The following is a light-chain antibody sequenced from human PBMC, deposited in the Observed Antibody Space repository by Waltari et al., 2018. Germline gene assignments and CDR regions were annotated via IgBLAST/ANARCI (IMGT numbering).Light chain of an antibody. CDR2: KDN. Sequence: SYDLTQPSSVSVSPGPTARITCSGDVSGKYNGRWFQQKPGQAPVGVIYKDNKRPSGIPERFSGSSSGTTITLTISGAQVEDEADYYCYSATDNNLVFGGGSRLTVL. CDR3: YSATDNNLV. V-gene: IGLV3-27*01. J-gene: IGLJ2*01. CDR1: VSGKYN.